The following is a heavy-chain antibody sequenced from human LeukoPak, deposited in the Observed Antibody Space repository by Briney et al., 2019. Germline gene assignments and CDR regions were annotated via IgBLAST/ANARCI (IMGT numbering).Heavy chain of an antibody. CDR3: ARVPADGRYVGYDPRGNFDY. J-gene: IGHJ4*02. Sequence: PSETLSLTCSVSGGSISSGGYYWSWIRQPPGKGLEWIGYIYHSGSTYYNPSLKSRVTISVDRSTNQFSLKLSSVTAADTAVYYCARVPADGRYVGYDPRGNFDYWGQGTLVTVSS. CDR1: GGSISSGGYY. V-gene: IGHV4-30-2*01. CDR2: IYHSGST. D-gene: IGHD5-12*01.